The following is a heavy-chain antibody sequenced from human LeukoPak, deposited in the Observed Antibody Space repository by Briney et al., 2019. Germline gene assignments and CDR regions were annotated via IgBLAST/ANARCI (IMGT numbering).Heavy chain of an antibody. Sequence: RAGGSLRLSCTASGFTFSNFWMGWVRQAPGKGLEWIGYIYYSGTTNYNPSLKSRVTISVDTSKNQVSLRLSSVTAADTAVYYCARDGIAAAGFDYWGQGTLVTVSS. D-gene: IGHD6-13*01. V-gene: IGHV4-59*01. CDR2: IYYSGTT. J-gene: IGHJ4*02. CDR3: ARDGIAAAGFDY. CDR1: GFTFSNFW.